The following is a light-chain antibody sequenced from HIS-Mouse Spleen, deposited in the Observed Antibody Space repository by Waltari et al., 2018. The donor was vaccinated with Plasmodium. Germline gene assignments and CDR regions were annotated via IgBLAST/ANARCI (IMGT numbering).Light chain of an antibody. J-gene: IGKJ1*01. CDR1: QGISSY. V-gene: IGKV1D-8*02. CDR3: QQYYSFPWT. Sequence: AIWMTQSPSLLSASTGDRVNISCRISQGISSYLVWYQQKPGKARELLIYAASTLHSVVPSMFSGSGSGTDFSLTISCLQSEDFATYYCQQYYSFPWTFGQGTKVEIK. CDR2: AAS.